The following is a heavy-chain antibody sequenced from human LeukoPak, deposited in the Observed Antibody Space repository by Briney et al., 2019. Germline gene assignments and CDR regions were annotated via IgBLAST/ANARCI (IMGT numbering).Heavy chain of an antibody. Sequence: PGGSLRLSCAASGFTFSSYSMNWVRQAPGKGLEWVSGLNWNGGTRGYADSVKGRFTISRDNAKNSLYLQMNSLRAEDTALYYCARTRSSGSYGGADYWGQGTLVTVSS. CDR1: GFTFSSYS. J-gene: IGHJ4*02. V-gene: IGHV3-20*04. CDR2: LNWNGGTR. CDR3: ARTRSSGSYGGADY. D-gene: IGHD1-26*01.